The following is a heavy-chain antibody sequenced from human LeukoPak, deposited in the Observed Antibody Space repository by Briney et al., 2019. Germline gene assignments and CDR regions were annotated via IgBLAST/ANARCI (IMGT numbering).Heavy chain of an antibody. V-gene: IGHV4-39*01. CDR2: MYYSGST. CDR1: GGSISSSSYY. CDR3: ARSISVFGGSDY. D-gene: IGHD2-15*01. J-gene: IGHJ4*02. Sequence: SGTLSLTCTVSGGSISSSSYYWGWICQPPGKGLEWIGSMYYSGSTYYNPSLKSRVTISVDTSKNQFSLKLSSVTAADTAVYYCARSISVFGGSDYWGQGTLVTVSS.